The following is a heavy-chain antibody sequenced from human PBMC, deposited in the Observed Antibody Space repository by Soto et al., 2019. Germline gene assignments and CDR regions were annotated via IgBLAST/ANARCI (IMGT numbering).Heavy chain of an antibody. CDR2: IYYSGST. CDR3: ARDRSGGRAAALDP. D-gene: IGHD6-13*01. J-gene: IGHJ5*02. CDR1: GGSISSGGYY. Sequence: SETLSLTCTVSGGSISSGGYYWSWIRQHPGKGLEWIGYIYYSGSTYYNPSLKSRVTISVDTSKNQFPLKLSSVTAADTAVYYCARDRSGGRAAALDPWGQGTLVTVSS. V-gene: IGHV4-31*03.